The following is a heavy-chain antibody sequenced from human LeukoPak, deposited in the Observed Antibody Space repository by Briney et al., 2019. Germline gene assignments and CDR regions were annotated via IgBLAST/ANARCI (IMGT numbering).Heavy chain of an antibody. J-gene: IGHJ3*02. Sequence: PGGSLRLSCAGFGFTVSSYDMNWVRQVPGKGLEWVSVIYSGGDTYYADSVKGRFTISRDNSKNTLYVEMHGLRAEDTAVYYCARRHASGNNVFDIWGQGTMVTVSS. CDR1: GFTVSSYD. D-gene: IGHD3-10*01. V-gene: IGHV3-53*01. CDR3: ARRHASGNNVFDI. CDR2: IYSGGDT.